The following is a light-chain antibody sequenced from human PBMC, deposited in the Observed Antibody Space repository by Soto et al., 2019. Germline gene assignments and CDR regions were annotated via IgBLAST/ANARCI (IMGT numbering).Light chain of an antibody. CDR1: QSISSW. CDR2: DAS. CDR3: QQYNSYSRT. J-gene: IGKJ1*01. Sequence: DNQMPQSPSTLSASVGARVTITCRASQSISSWLAWYQQKPGKAPKLLIYDASSLESGVPSRFSGSGSGTEFTLTISSLQPDDFATYYCQQYNSYSRTFGQGTKVDIK. V-gene: IGKV1-5*01.